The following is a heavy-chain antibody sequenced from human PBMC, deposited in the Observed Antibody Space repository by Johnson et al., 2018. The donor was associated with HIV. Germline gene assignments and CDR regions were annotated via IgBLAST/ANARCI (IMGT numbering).Heavy chain of an antibody. J-gene: IGHJ3*01. CDR3: TTSWRITGVPST. D-gene: IGHD7-27*01. CDR1: GFTFSSYA. V-gene: IGHV3-15*01. CDR2: IKSKTDGGTP. Sequence: VQLVESGGGVVQPGRSLRLSCAASGFTFSSYAMHWVRQAPGKGLEWVGRIKSKTDGGTPDYAAPVKGRLTISRDYSTNTLDLQMNSLKTEDTAVYYCTTSWRITGVPSTWGQGTMVTVSS.